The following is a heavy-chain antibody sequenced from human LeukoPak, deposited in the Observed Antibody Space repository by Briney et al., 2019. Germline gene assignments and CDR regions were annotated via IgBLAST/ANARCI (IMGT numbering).Heavy chain of an antibody. D-gene: IGHD6-19*01. CDR3: ARWLGAGTYYYYYMDV. V-gene: IGHV4-34*01. J-gene: IGHJ6*03. CDR1: GGSFSGYY. Sequence: SETLSLTCAVYGGSFSGYYWSWIRQPPGKGLERIGEINHSGSTNYNPSLKSRVTISVDTSKNQFSLKLSSVTAADTAVYYCARWLGAGTYYYYYMDVWGKGTTVTVSS. CDR2: INHSGST.